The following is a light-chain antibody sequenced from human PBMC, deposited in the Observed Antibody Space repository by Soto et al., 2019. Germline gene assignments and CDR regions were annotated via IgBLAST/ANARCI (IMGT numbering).Light chain of an antibody. CDR1: QSLGSS. Sequence: EIVLTQSPATLSLSPGQRATLSCRASQSLGSSLVWYQQKPGQAPRLLIYDASTRVTGIPDRFSGSGSGTDFTLTISSLQPADFAIYYCQQRISWPLSFGGGTKLEIK. V-gene: IGKV3-11*01. CDR2: DAS. CDR3: QQRISWPLS. J-gene: IGKJ4*01.